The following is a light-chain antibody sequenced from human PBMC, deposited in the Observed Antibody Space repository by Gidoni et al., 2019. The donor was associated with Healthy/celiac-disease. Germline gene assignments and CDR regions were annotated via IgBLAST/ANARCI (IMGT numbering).Light chain of an antibody. Sequence: EIVLTQSPGTLSLSPGERATLSCRASQSVSSSYLAWYQQTPGQAPRLLIYGASSRATGIPDRVSGSGSGTDFTLTISRLEPEDFAVYYCQQYGSSPQTFGQGTKVEIK. CDR1: QSVSSSY. V-gene: IGKV3-20*01. CDR3: QQYGSSPQT. CDR2: GAS. J-gene: IGKJ1*01.